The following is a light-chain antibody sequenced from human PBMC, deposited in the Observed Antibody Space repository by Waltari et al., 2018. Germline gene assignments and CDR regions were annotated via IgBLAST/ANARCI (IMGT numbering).Light chain of an antibody. CDR2: DVN. CDR3: CSYAGYYTV. J-gene: IGLJ3*02. CDR1: SSDVGGYNF. Sequence: QSALTQPRSVSGSPGQSVTISCTGTSSDVGGYNFVSWYQQYPGKAPKLVIYDVNKRPSGVPERFSGYKSGNTASLIISGLQTEDEADYYCCSYAGYYTVFGGGTK. V-gene: IGLV2-11*01.